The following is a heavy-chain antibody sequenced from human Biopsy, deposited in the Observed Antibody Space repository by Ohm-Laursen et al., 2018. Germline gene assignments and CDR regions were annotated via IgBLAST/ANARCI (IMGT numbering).Heavy chain of an antibody. CDR2: VYYTGST. Sequence: SDTLSLTCTVSGDSISSYYWSWIRQPPGKGLEWIGYVYYTGSTDYNPSLQSRVTISVDTSKNHFSLRLRSATPADTAIYCARDRGYYSDRTVPGYFDLWGRGTLVTVSS. D-gene: IGHD3-22*01. V-gene: IGHV4-59*01. J-gene: IGHJ2*01. CDR1: GDSISSYY. CDR3: ARDRGYYSDRTVPGYFDL.